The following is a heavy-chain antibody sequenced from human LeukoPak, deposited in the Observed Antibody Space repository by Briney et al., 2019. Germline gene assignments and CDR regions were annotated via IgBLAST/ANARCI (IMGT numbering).Heavy chain of an antibody. CDR2: ISAYNGNT. J-gene: IGHJ4*02. V-gene: IGHV1-18*01. CDR3: ARGYCSSTSCYAQYYFDY. Sequence: ASVKVSCKASGYTFTTYAMNWVRQAPGQGLEWMGWISAYNGNTNYAQKFQGRVTITADKSTSTAYMELSSLRSEDTAVYYCARGYCSSTSCYAQYYFDYWGQGTLVTVSS. D-gene: IGHD2-2*01. CDR1: GYTFTTYA.